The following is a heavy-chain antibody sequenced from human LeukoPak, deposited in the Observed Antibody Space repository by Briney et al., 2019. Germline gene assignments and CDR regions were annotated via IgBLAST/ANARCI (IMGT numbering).Heavy chain of an antibody. J-gene: IGHJ4*02. CDR1: GFTFSSYW. D-gene: IGHD6-19*01. V-gene: IGHV3-7*01. Sequence: GGSLRLSCAASGFTFSSYWMSWVRQAPGKGLEWVANIKRDGSEKYYVDSVKGRFTISRDNAKNSLYLQMNSLRAEDTAVYHCARDDSSGWYYFDYWGQGTLVTVSS. CDR3: ARDDSSGWYYFDY. CDR2: IKRDGSEK.